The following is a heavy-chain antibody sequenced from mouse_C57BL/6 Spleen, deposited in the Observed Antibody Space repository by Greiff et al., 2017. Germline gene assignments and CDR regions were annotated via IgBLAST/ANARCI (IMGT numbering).Heavy chain of an antibody. CDR1: GYSFTGYY. V-gene: IGHV1-42*01. Sequence: EVQLQQSGPELVKPGASVKISCKASGYSFTGYYMNWVKQSPEKSLEWIGEINPSTGGTTYNQKFKAKATLTVDKSSSTAYMQLKSQTSEDSAVYYCARGGYGRDYAMDYWGQGTSVTVSS. CDR3: ARGGYGRDYAMDY. D-gene: IGHD1-1*01. CDR2: INPSTGGT. J-gene: IGHJ4*01.